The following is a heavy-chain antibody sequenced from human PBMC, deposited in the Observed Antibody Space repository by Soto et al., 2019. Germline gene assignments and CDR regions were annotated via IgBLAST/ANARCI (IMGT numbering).Heavy chain of an antibody. V-gene: IGHV3-23*01. CDR1: GFTFSSYA. CDR2: ISGSGGST. Sequence: PGGSLRLSCAASGFTFSSYAMSWVRQAPGKGLEWVSAISGSGGSTYYADSVKGRFTISRDNARNSLSLQMNTLRVEDTALYYCARDRAAGGYWGQGTLVTVSS. J-gene: IGHJ4*02. D-gene: IGHD6-13*01. CDR3: ARDRAAGGY.